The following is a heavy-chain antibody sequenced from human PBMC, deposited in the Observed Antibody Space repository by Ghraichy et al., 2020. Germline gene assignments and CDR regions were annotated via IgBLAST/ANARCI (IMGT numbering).Heavy chain of an antibody. D-gene: IGHD6-13*01. J-gene: IGHJ2*01. CDR2: IIPIFGTA. Sequence: SVKVSCKASGGTFSSYAISWVRQAPGQGLEWMGGIIPIFGTANYAQKFQGRVTITADESTSTAYMELSSLRSEDTAVYYCARGLAAGTPWYFDLWGRGTLVTVSS. CDR1: GGTFSSYA. V-gene: IGHV1-69*13. CDR3: ARGLAAGTPWYFDL.